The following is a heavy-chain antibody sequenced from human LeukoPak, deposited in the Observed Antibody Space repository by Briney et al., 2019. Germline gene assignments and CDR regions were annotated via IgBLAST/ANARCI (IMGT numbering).Heavy chain of an antibody. D-gene: IGHD5-18*01. V-gene: IGHV4-59*08. Sequence: KPSETLSLTCTVSGVSISSYYWSCIRQPPGKGREGIGYIYYSGSTNYNPSLKSRITIPVDTSKNQFSLKLSSVTAADTAVYYCARQETVDTAMVTYWGQGTLVTVSS. J-gene: IGHJ4*02. CDR2: IYYSGST. CDR3: ARQETVDTAMVTY. CDR1: GVSISSYY.